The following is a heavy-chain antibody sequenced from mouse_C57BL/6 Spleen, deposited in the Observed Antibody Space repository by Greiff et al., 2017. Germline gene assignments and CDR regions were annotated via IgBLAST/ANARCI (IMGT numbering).Heavy chain of an antibody. CDR1: GYSFTGYY. V-gene: IGHV1-42*01. Sequence: VQLQQSGPELVKPGASVKISCKASGYSFTGYYMNWVKQSPEKSLEWIGEINPSTGGTTYNQKFKAKATLTVDKSSSTAYMQLKCLTSEDSAVYYCAREDYWGQGTTLTVSS. CDR2: INPSTGGT. J-gene: IGHJ2*01. CDR3: AREDY.